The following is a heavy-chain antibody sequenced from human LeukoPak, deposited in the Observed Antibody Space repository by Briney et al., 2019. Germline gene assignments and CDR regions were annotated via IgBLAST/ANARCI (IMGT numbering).Heavy chain of an antibody. D-gene: IGHD2-15*01. J-gene: IGHJ5*02. Sequence: ASVTVSCKASGYTFTGYYMHWVRQAPGQGLEWMGWINPNSGGTNYAQKFQGRVTMTRDTSISTAYMELSRLRSDDTAVYYCARSPGVVVVAARQNWFDPWGQGTLVTVSS. V-gene: IGHV1-2*02. CDR3: ARSPGVVVVAARQNWFDP. CDR2: INPNSGGT. CDR1: GYTFTGYY.